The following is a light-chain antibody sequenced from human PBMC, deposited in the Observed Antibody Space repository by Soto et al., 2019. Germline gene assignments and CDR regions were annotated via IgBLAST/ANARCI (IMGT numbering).Light chain of an antibody. J-gene: IGLJ3*02. CDR3: AAWDASLNGVL. CDR2: YDD. CDR1: DSNIGSNG. Sequence: QSVLTQPPSVSEAPRQRVTISCSGSDSNIGSNGVNWYQQLPGKAPKLVIFYDDLLPLGVSDRFSGSKSDTSASLAISDLQSEDESEYFCAAWDASLNGVLFGGGTKLTV. V-gene: IGLV1-36*01.